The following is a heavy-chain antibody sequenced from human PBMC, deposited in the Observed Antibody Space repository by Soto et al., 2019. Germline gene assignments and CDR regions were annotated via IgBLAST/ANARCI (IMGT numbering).Heavy chain of an antibody. CDR3: ARQEPGIAAAGTRGPWDY. CDR1: GGSTSSSSYY. V-gene: IGHV4-39*01. J-gene: IGHJ4*02. Sequence: SETLSLTCTVSGGSTSSSSYYWGWIRQPPGKGLEWIGSIYYSGSTYYNPSLKSRVTISVDTSKNQFSLKLSSVTAADTAVYYCARQEPGIAAAGTRGPWDYWGQGTLVTVSS. D-gene: IGHD6-13*01. CDR2: IYYSGST.